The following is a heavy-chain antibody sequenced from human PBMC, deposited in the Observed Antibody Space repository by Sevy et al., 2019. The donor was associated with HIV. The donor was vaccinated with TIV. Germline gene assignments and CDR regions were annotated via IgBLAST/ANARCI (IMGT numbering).Heavy chain of an antibody. V-gene: IGHV1-69*06. CDR1: GGTFSSYA. Sequence: ASVKVSCKASGGTFSSYAISWVRQAPGQGLEWMGGIIPIFGTANYAQKFQGRVTIIADKSTSTAYMELSSLRSEDTAVYYCARARGGAHDAFDIWGQGTMVTVSS. J-gene: IGHJ3*02. CDR2: IIPIFGTA. CDR3: ARARGGAHDAFDI. D-gene: IGHD3-10*01.